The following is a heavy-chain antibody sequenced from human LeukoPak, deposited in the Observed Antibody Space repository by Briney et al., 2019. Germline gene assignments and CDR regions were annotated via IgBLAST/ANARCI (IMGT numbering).Heavy chain of an antibody. J-gene: IGHJ4*02. Sequence: SQTLSLTCTVSGGSISSGDYYWSWIRQHPGKGLEWIGYIYYSGSTYYNPSLKSRVTISVDTSKNQFSLKLSSVTAADTAVYYCASWNSSGWYVDYWGQGTLVTVSS. CDR2: IYYSGST. D-gene: IGHD6-19*01. V-gene: IGHV4-31*03. CDR1: GGSISSGDYY. CDR3: ASWNSSGWYVDY.